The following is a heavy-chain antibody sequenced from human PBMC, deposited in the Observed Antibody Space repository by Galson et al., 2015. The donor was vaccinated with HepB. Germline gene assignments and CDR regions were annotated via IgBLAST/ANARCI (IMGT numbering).Heavy chain of an antibody. J-gene: IGHJ6*02. CDR3: AKDLQVLEWLLYSPQYYYYGMDV. V-gene: IGHV3-30*18. CDR1: GFTFSSYG. Sequence: SLRLSCAASGFTFSSYGMHWVRQAPGKGLEWVAVISYDGSNKYYADSVKGRFTISRDNSKNTLYLQMNSLRAEDTAVYYCAKDLQVLEWLLYSPQYYYYGMDVWGQGTTVTVSS. D-gene: IGHD3-3*01. CDR2: ISYDGSNK.